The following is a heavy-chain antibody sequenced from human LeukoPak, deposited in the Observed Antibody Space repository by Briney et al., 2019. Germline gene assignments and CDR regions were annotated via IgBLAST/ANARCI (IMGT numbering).Heavy chain of an antibody. CDR3: ARDSPFEWHVFGDSFDI. J-gene: IGHJ3*02. V-gene: IGHV4-59*01. Sequence: SETLSLTCTVSGGSISSYYWNWIRQPPGKGLEWIGYIYYSGSTNYNPSLRSRVTISMDTSKNQFSLKMTSVTTADTAVYYCARDSPFEWHVFGDSFDIWGPGTVVTVSS. CDR1: GGSISSYY. CDR2: IYYSGST. D-gene: IGHD3-9*01.